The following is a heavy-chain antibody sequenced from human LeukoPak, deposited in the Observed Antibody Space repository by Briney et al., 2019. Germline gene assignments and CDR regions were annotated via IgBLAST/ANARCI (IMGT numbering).Heavy chain of an antibody. Sequence: SETLSLTCTVSGGSTISSSYYWDWIRQPPGKGLEWIGEIYHSGSTNHNPALKSRVTISVDKSKNQFSLKLSSVTAADTAVYYCARPGRGGAFDIWGQGTMVTVSS. CDR3: ARPGRGGAFDI. CDR1: GGSTISSSYY. CDR2: IYHSGST. J-gene: IGHJ3*02. V-gene: IGHV4-39*07. D-gene: IGHD1-1*01.